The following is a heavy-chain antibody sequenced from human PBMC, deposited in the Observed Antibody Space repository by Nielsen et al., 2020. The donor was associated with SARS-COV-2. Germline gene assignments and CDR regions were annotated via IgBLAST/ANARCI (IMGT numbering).Heavy chain of an antibody. V-gene: IGHV3-23*01. CDR2: ISGSGGST. CDR1: GFTFSSYA. D-gene: IGHD3-10*01. CDR3: AKDLLYGSGSYFNDAFDI. J-gene: IGHJ3*02. Sequence: GGSLRLSCAASGFTFSSYAMSWVRQAPGKGLEWVSAISGSGGSTYYADSVKGRFTISRDNSKNTLYLQMNSLRAEDTAVYYCAKDLLYGSGSYFNDAFDIWGQGTMVTVSS.